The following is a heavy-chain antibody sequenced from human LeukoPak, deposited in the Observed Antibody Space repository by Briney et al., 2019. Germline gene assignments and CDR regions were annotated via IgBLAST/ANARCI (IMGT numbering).Heavy chain of an antibody. CDR1: GYTFTGYY. V-gene: IGHV1-2*02. Sequence: ASVKVSCKASGYTFTGYYMHWVRQAPGQGLEWMGWINPNGGGTNYAQKFQGRVTMTRDTSISTAYMELSRLRSDDTAVYYCASHCSGGSCYYYQLDYWGQGTLVTVSS. J-gene: IGHJ4*02. D-gene: IGHD2-15*01. CDR3: ASHCSGGSCYYYQLDY. CDR2: INPNGGGT.